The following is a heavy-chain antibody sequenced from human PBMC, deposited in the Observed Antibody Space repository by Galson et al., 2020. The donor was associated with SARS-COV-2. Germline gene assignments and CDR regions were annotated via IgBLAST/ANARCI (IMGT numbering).Heavy chain of an antibody. J-gene: IGHJ4*02. D-gene: IGHD6-19*01. V-gene: IGHV3-23*01. CDR1: GFTFSSYA. CDR3: AKMRSGIAVAGTNY. Sequence: GGSLRLSCAASGFTFSSYAMSWVRQPPGKGLEWVPSISGNDGSTYYADSVKGRFTISRDNSKNTLYLQMNSLRVEDTAVYYCAKMRSGIAVAGTNYWGQGTLVTVSS. CDR2: ISGNDGST.